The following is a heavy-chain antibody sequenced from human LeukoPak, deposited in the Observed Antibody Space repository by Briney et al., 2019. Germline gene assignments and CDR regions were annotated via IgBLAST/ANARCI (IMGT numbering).Heavy chain of an antibody. Sequence: GASVKVSCKASGYTFTGYYMHGVRQAPGQGLEWMGWINPNSGGTNYAQKFQGRVTMTRDTSISTAYMELSRLRSEDTAVYYGARDPEGHLVSLYYFDYWGQGTLVTVSS. CDR1: GYTFTGYY. J-gene: IGHJ4*02. CDR2: INPNSGGT. V-gene: IGHV1-2*02. CDR3: ARDPEGHLVSLYYFDY. D-gene: IGHD6-6*01.